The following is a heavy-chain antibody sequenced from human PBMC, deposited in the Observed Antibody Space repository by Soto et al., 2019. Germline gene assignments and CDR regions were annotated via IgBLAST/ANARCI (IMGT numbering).Heavy chain of an antibody. CDR3: ARGRYGDY. Sequence: QVHLVQSGAEVKKPRASVKVSFKTSGYSFTSYDITWVRQAPGQGLEWMGWISAHNGNTDYAQKLQGRVIVTRDTSTSTAYMELRSLRSDDTAVYYCARGRYGDYWGQGALVTVSS. J-gene: IGHJ4*02. CDR1: GYSFTSYD. V-gene: IGHV1-18*01. D-gene: IGHD1-1*01. CDR2: ISAHNGNT.